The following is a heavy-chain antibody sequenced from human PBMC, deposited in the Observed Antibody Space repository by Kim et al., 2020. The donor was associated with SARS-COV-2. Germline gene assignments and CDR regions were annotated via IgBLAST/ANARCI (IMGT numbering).Heavy chain of an antibody. J-gene: IGHJ4*02. CDR1: GYSFTNYW. CDR3: AKPLYSGSLHHFDS. V-gene: IGHV5-51*01. Sequence: GESLKISCKGSGYSFTNYWIGWVRQMPGKGLEWMGSIYPSDSHPIYSPSFQGQVTISADKSISTAYLQWSSLKVSDTAMYYCAKPLYSGSLHHFDSWGQGALLTLDS. D-gene: IGHD1-26*01. CDR2: IYPSDSHP.